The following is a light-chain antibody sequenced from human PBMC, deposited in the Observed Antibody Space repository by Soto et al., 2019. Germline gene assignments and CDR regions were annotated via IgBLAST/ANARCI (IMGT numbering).Light chain of an antibody. CDR1: QGISNY. CDR2: LAS. Sequence: DIQMTKSPSSLSASVGDRVTITCRARQGISNYLAWFQQKPGKAPKSLIYLASSLQSGVPSRFSGSGSGTDFTLTISSRQPEDFATYYCQQYNSYPITFGQGTRLEIK. V-gene: IGKV1-16*01. J-gene: IGKJ5*01. CDR3: QQYNSYPIT.